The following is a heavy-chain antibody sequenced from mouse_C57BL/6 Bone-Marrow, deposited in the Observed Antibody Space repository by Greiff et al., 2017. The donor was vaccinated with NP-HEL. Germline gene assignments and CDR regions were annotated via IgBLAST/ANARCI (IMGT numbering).Heavy chain of an antibody. CDR2: IHPNSGST. Sequence: QVQLQQSGAELVKPGASVKLSCKASGYTFTSYWMHWVKQRPGQGLEWIGMIHPNSGSTNYNEKFKSKATLTVDKSSSTAYMQLSSLTSEDSAVYYCARFDYGSSLDFDYWGQGTTLTVSS. CDR3: ARFDYGSSLDFDY. J-gene: IGHJ2*01. D-gene: IGHD1-1*01. CDR1: GYTFTSYW. V-gene: IGHV1-64*01.